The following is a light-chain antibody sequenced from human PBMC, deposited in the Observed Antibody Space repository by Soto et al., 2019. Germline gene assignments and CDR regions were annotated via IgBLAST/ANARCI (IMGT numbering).Light chain of an antibody. Sequence: PGERATLACRASQGVSSRYLAWYQQKPGQAPRLLIFGASSRASDIPDRFSGSGSGTDFTLTITRLEPEDFAVYYCQQYGSSPRTFGQGTKLEI. CDR2: GAS. J-gene: IGKJ1*01. V-gene: IGKV3-20*01. CDR3: QQYGSSPRT. CDR1: QGVSSRY.